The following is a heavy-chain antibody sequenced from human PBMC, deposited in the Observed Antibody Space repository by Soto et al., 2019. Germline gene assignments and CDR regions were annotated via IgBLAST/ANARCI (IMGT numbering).Heavy chain of an antibody. D-gene: IGHD3-10*01. CDR3: SRDEEYSGHGMDV. CDR2: ILNDGSNR. Sequence: QVQLVESGGGVVQPGRSLRLSCAASEFTFSNYGMHWVRQAPGKGLEWVSVILNDGSNRYHADSVKDRFTISRDNSKNTLSWQTNSLRADDAAVYYWSRDEEYSGHGMDVWGQWTTVTVS. J-gene: IGHJ6*02. CDR1: EFTFSNYG. V-gene: IGHV3-33*01.